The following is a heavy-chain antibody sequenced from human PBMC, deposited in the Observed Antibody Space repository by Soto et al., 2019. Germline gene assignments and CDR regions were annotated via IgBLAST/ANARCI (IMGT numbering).Heavy chain of an antibody. CDR2: IYSGGST. Sequence: GGSLRLSCAASGFTVSSNYMSWVRQAPGKGLEWVSVIYSGGSTYYADSVKGRFTISRDNSKNTLYLQMNSLRAEDTAVYYCVVITMVRGALDAFDIWGQGTMVTVS. CDR1: GFTVSSNY. CDR3: VVITMVRGALDAFDI. V-gene: IGHV3-53*01. J-gene: IGHJ3*02. D-gene: IGHD3-10*01.